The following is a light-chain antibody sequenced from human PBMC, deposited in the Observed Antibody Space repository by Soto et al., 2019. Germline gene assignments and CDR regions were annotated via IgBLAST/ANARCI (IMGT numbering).Light chain of an antibody. CDR1: SGSVSTTYY. CDR2: STY. CDR3: VLYMGSGIWV. V-gene: IGLV8-61*01. Sequence: QTVVTQEPSFSVSPGGTVTLTCGLSSGSVSTTYYPSWHQQTPGQAPRTLIYSTYTRSSGVADRFSGSILGNKAALTITGAQADDEADYYCVLYMGSGIWVFGGGTQLTVL. J-gene: IGLJ7*01.